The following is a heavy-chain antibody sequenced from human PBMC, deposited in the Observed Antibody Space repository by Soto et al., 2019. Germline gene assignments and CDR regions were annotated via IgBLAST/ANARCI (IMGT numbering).Heavy chain of an antibody. J-gene: IGHJ6*03. CDR3: ARTYYDFWSVARYYMDV. V-gene: IGHV4-34*01. Sequence: SGTPSLPPAVYCGALSGFYWGWVPPPPGKGLEWIGGINHSGSTNYNPSLKSRVTISVDTSKNQFSLKLSSVTAADTAVYYCARTYYDFWSVARYYMDVWGKGTTVTVSS. CDR1: CGALSGFY. D-gene: IGHD3-3*01. CDR2: INHSGST.